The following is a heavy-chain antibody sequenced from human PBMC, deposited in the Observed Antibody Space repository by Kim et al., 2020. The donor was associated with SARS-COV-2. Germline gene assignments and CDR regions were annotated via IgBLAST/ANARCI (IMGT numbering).Heavy chain of an antibody. Sequence: GGSLRLSCAASGFTFSSYAMHWVRQAPGKGLEWVAVISYDGSNKYYADSVKGRFTISRDNSKNTLYLQMNSLRAEDTAVYYCASPLNSGWHGGDYWGQGTLVTVSS. J-gene: IGHJ4*02. CDR2: ISYDGSNK. CDR3: ASPLNSGWHGGDY. D-gene: IGHD6-19*01. V-gene: IGHV3-30-3*01. CDR1: GFTFSSYA.